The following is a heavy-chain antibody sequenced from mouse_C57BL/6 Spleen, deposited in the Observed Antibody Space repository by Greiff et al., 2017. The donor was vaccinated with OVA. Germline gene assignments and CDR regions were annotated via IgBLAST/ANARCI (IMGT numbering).Heavy chain of an antibody. CDR2: IWSGGST. J-gene: IGHJ4*01. CDR3: ASALTTVERAMDY. Sequence: VQGVESGPGLVQPSQSLSITCTVSGFSLTSYGVHWVRQSPGKGLEWLGVIWSGGSTDYNAAFISRLSISKDNSKSQVFFKMNSLQADDTAIYYCASALTTVERAMDYWGQGTSVTVSS. V-gene: IGHV2-2*01. CDR1: GFSLTSYG. D-gene: IGHD1-1*01.